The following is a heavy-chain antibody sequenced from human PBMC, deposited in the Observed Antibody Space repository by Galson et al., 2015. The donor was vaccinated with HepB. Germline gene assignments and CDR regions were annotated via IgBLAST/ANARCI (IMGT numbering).Heavy chain of an antibody. Sequence: CKASGYTFTSYDINWVRQATGQGLGWVGWLNPKSGDTGYAQKFQGRVTMTRDTSISTAYMELSSLISEDTAVYYCARNPAYTGWFDPWGQGTLVTVSS. J-gene: IGHJ5*02. CDR2: LNPKSGDT. D-gene: IGHD3-16*01. V-gene: IGHV1-8*01. CDR3: ARNPAYTGWFDP. CDR1: GYTFTSYD.